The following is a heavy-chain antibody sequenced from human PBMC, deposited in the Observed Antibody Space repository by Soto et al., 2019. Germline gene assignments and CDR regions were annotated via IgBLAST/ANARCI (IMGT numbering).Heavy chain of an antibody. CDR2: INASNGNT. V-gene: IGHV1-3*01. D-gene: IGHD2-2*01. Sequence: ASVKVSCKASGYTFTSYAMHWVRQAPGQRLEWMGWINASNGNTKYSQKFQGRVTITRDTSASTAYMELSSLRSEDTAVYYCARGPATAPDAYWGLGTLVTVSS. J-gene: IGHJ4*02. CDR3: ARGPATAPDAY. CDR1: GYTFTSYA.